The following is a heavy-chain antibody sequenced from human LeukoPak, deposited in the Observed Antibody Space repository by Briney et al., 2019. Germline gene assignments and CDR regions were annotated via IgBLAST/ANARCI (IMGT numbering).Heavy chain of an antibody. D-gene: IGHD6-19*01. Sequence: GASVKVSCKASGYTFTGYYMHWVRQVPGQGLEWMGWINPNSGGTNYAQKFQGRVTMTRDTSIGTAYMELSRLRSDDTAVYYCARAHSSGWFDYWGQGTLVTVSS. CDR3: ARAHSSGWFDY. J-gene: IGHJ4*02. V-gene: IGHV1-2*02. CDR1: GYTFTGYY. CDR2: INPNSGGT.